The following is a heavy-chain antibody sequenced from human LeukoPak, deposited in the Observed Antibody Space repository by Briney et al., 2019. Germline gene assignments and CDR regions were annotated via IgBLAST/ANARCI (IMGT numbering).Heavy chain of an antibody. CDR2: IYYSGNT. Sequence: SETLSLTCTVYGVSISSSNSYWGWIRQPPGKGLEWIGSIYYSGNTYYNASLKSRVSISIDTSKNQFSLRLTSVTAADTAVYHCARQTGSGLFILPGGQGTLVTVSS. J-gene: IGHJ4*02. V-gene: IGHV4-39*01. CDR1: GVSISSSNSY. CDR3: ARQTGSGLFILP. D-gene: IGHD3/OR15-3a*01.